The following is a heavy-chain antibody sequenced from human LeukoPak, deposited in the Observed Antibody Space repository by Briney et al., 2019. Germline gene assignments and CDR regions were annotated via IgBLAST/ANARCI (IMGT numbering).Heavy chain of an antibody. CDR1: GFTFSSYA. J-gene: IGHJ4*02. V-gene: IGHV3-23*01. Sequence: GGSLRLSCAASGFTFSSYAMSWVRQAPGKGLEWVSAISGSGGSTYYADSVKGRFTISRDNSKNTLYLQMNGLRAEDTAVYYCAKKGYYYDSSGYQKAAFDYWGQGTLVTVSS. CDR3: AKKGYYYDSSGYQKAAFDY. CDR2: ISGSGGST. D-gene: IGHD3-22*01.